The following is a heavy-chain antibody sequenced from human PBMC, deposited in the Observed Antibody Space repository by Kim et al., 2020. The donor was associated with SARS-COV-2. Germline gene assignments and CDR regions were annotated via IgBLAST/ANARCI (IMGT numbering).Heavy chain of an antibody. D-gene: IGHD1-26*01. Sequence: EDTRKGRFTITRDDSKNTLYLQMNSLRAEDTAVYYCARSYSGSYLAPFDYWGQGTLVTVSS. CDR3: ARSYSGSYLAPFDY. J-gene: IGHJ4*02. V-gene: IGHV3-30*01.